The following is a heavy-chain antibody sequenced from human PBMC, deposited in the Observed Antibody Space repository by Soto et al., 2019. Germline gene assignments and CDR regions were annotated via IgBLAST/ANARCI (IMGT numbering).Heavy chain of an antibody. Sequence: QVQLVESGGGVVQPGRSLRLSCAASGFTFSSYGMHWVRQAPVKGLEWVAVISYEGSTKYYADSVMGRFAISRDNSKKTLNLQMNRLRAEDTAVYFCAKELSDAETVSDAPPPDSTSSDYFHSGMDVWGQGTTVSGST. D-gene: IGHD6-6*01. CDR1: GFTFSSYG. CDR3: AKELSDAETVSDAPPPDSTSSDYFHSGMDV. V-gene: IGHV3-30*18. J-gene: IGHJ6*01. CDR2: ISYEGSTK.